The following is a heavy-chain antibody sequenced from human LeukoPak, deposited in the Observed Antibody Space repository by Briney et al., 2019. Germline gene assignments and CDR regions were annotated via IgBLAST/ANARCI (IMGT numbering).Heavy chain of an antibody. J-gene: IGHJ3*01. CDR1: GFTFSNAW. D-gene: IGHD5-18*01. CDR2: IKSNSDGGTT. Sequence: PGGSLRLSCAASGFTFSNAWMTWVRQAPGKGLDWVGRIKSNSDGGTTDYAAPVKGRFTISRDDSKNTLYLQMNSLKGEDAGVYYRTTADDSLWGPGTVVTVSS. V-gene: IGHV3-15*01. CDR3: TTADDSL.